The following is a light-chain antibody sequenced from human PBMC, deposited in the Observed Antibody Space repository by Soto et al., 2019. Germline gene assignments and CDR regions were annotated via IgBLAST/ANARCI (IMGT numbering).Light chain of an antibody. CDR1: TGAVTSGHF. Sequence: QAVVTQEASLNVSPGGTVTLTCGSSTGAVTSGHFPYWFQLKTGQAPRTLICDTNNKHSWTPARFSGSLLGGKAALTLSGAQPEDEADYYCLLAVPDTRVFGTGTKLTVL. CDR3: LLAVPDTRV. J-gene: IGLJ1*01. CDR2: DTN. V-gene: IGLV7-46*01.